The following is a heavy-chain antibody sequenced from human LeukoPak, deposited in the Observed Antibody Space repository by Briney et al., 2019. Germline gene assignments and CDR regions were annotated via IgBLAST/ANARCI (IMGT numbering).Heavy chain of an antibody. J-gene: IGHJ4*02. CDR3: AKDTAIQFLEPAF. D-gene: IGHD3-3*01. CDR2: IWFDGSVK. Sequence: GGSLRLSCAASGFTFNTHGMHWVRQAPGKGLEWVAAIWFDGSVKHYSDAVKGRFTISRDNSLDTLYLQMNSLRVEDAAMYYCAKDTAIQFLEPAFWGQGTLVTVSS. CDR1: GFTFNTHG. V-gene: IGHV3-33*06.